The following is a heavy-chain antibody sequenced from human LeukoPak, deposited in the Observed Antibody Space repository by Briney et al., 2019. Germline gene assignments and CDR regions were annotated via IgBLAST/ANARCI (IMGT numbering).Heavy chain of an antibody. D-gene: IGHD2-2*01. J-gene: IGHJ5*02. CDR3: ARDLEGYCSSTSCIEGGWFDP. Sequence: ASVKVSCKASGYTFTSYYMHWVRHAPGQGLEWMEIINPSGGSTSYAQKFQGRVTMTRDMSTSTVYMELSSLRSEDTAVYYCARDLEGYCSSTSCIEGGWFDPWGQGTLVTVSS. V-gene: IGHV1-46*01. CDR1: GYTFTSYY. CDR2: INPSGGST.